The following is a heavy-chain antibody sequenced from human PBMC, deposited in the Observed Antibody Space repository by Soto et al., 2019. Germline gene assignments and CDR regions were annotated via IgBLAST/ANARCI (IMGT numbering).Heavy chain of an antibody. D-gene: IGHD2-15*01. CDR2: ISGSGGGT. J-gene: IGHJ4*02. CDR3: AKHLSNGSPDY. CDR1: GFTFSSYA. V-gene: IGHV3-23*01. Sequence: DVQLLESGGALVQPGGSLRLSCAASGFTFSSYAMSWVRQAPGKGLEWVSLISGSGGGTYYADSVKGRFTISRDNSKNTLYLQMNSLRAEDTAVFYCAKHLSNGSPDYWGQGTLVTVSS.